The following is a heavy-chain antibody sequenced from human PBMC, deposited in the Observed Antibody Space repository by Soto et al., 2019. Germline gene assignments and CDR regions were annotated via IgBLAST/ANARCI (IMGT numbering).Heavy chain of an antibody. CDR2: ISWNSGSI. V-gene: IGHV3-9*01. D-gene: IGHD5-18*01. CDR3: AKDIRRGDTAMVGHDFDY. CDR1: GFTFDDYV. J-gene: IGHJ4*02. Sequence: EVQLVESGGGLVQPGRSLRLSCAASGFTFDDYVMHWVRQAPGKGLEWVSGISWNSGSIGYADSVKGRFTISRDNAKNSLYLQMNSLRAEDTALYYCAKDIRRGDTAMVGHDFDYWGQGTLVTVSS.